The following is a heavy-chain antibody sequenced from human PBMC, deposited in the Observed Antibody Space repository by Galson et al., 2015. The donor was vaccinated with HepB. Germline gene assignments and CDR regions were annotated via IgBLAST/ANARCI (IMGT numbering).Heavy chain of an antibody. CDR2: IIPILGIA. D-gene: IGHD5-18*01. V-gene: IGHV1-69*04. Sequence: SVKVSCKASGGTFSSYAISWVRQAPGQGLEWMGRIIPILGIANYAQKFQGRVTITADKSTSTAYMELSSLRSEDTAVYYCASGYSYGADAFDIWGQGTMVTVSS. J-gene: IGHJ3*02. CDR1: GGTFSSYA. CDR3: ASGYSYGADAFDI.